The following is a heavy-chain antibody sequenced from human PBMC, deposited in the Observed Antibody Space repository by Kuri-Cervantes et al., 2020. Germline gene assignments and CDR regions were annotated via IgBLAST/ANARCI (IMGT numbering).Heavy chain of an antibody. CDR1: GGSVSSGSYY. D-gene: IGHD5-18*01. V-gene: IGHV4-61*01. CDR2: IYYSGST. Sequence: SETLSLTCTVSGGSVSSGSYYWSWIRQPPGKGLEWIGYIYYSGSTNYNPSLKSRVTISVDTSKNQFSLKLSSVTAADTAVYYCARVGTVDTAMALDYWGQGTLVTVSS. J-gene: IGHJ4*02. CDR3: ARVGTVDTAMALDY.